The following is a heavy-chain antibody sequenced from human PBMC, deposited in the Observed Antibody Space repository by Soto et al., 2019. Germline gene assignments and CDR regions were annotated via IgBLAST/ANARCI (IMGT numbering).Heavy chain of an antibody. CDR2: VYHSGST. Sequence: QVQLQESGPGLVKPSGTLSLTCAVSGASITSSNWWSWVRQPPGKGLEWIGEVYHSGSTNYNPSLKSRVTISVDKSKNHFSVKLNSVTAADTAMYYCARSPSSSWYGGGAFEIWGQGTIVIVSS. V-gene: IGHV4-4*02. J-gene: IGHJ3*02. D-gene: IGHD6-13*01. CDR3: ARSPSSSWYGGGAFEI. CDR1: GASITSSNW.